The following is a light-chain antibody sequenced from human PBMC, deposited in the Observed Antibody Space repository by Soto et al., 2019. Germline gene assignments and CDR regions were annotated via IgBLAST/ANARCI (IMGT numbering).Light chain of an antibody. Sequence: DIQMTQSPFTLSASLGDRVTITCRASQTISSWLAWYQQIPGKGPKLLIYDASNLESGVPSRFSGSGSGTELTLTISSLQPEDFAVYYCQQYENYWTFGQGTKVDI. CDR1: QTISSW. CDR2: DAS. V-gene: IGKV1-5*01. J-gene: IGKJ1*01. CDR3: QQYENYWT.